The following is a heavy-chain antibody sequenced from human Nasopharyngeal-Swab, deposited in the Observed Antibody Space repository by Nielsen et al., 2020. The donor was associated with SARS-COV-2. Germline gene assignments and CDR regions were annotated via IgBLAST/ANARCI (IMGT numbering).Heavy chain of an antibody. D-gene: IGHD1-26*01. V-gene: IGHV3-30-3*01. CDR1: GFTFSSYA. Sequence: GESLKISCAASGFTFSSYAMHWVRQAPGKGLEWVAVISYDGSHKYYADSVKGRFTISRDNSKNTLYLQMNSLRAEDTAVYYCARARSGSYQAAFDIWGQGTMVTVSS. CDR2: ISYDGSHK. CDR3: ARARSGSYQAAFDI. J-gene: IGHJ3*02.